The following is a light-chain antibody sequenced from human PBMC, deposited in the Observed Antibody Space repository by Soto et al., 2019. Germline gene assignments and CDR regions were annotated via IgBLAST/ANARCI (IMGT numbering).Light chain of an antibody. CDR1: SSNIGAGYD. V-gene: IGLV1-40*01. CDR2: GNS. J-gene: IGLJ3*02. CDR3: QSYDNSLGAWV. Sequence: QSVLTQPPSVSGAPGQRVTISCTGSSSNIGAGYDVHWYQQLPGTAPKLLIYGNSNRPSGVPDRFSGSKSGTSASLAITGLQAEDEADYYCQSYDNSLGAWVFGGGTKLTVL.